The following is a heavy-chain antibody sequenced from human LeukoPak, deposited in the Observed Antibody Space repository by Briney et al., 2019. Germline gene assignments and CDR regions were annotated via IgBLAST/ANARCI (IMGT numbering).Heavy chain of an antibody. CDR2: ISSSGGST. CDR1: GFVFRSYA. J-gene: IGHJ4*02. Sequence: PGGSLRLSCAASGFVFRSYAMSWVRQAPGKGLEWVSGISSSGGSTYHADSVRGRFTISRDNSKNTLYLQMNSLRAEDTAVYYCANEIRPNDYWGQGTQVTVSS. D-gene: IGHD4-17*01. V-gene: IGHV3-23*01. CDR3: ANEIRPNDY.